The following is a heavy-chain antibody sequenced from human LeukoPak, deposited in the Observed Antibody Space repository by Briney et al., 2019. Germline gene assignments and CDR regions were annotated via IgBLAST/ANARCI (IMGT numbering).Heavy chain of an antibody. CDR3: ARALGIVVVPAANTQYNWFDP. CDR1: GYSISSGYY. CDR2: IYHRRST. Sequence: PSETLSLTCAVSGYSISSGYYWGWIRQPPGKRLEGIWIIYHRRSTYYNPSLKSRVTISGDTSKNQFSPKLSSVTAADTAVYYCARALGIVVVPAANTQYNWFDPSGHGTLVTVSS. J-gene: IGHJ5*02. D-gene: IGHD2-2*01. V-gene: IGHV4-38-2*01.